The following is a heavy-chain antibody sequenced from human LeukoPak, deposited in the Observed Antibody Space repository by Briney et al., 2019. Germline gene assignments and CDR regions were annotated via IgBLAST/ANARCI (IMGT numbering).Heavy chain of an antibody. J-gene: IGHJ4*02. Sequence: PGGPLRLSCLTSGFTFSTNAMSWVRQAPGKGLEWISGISGSGASTYYADSVTGRFTISRDNSRNTLYLQMNSLRGDGTAVYYCAKDVGKWESLHFFDYWGQGTLVTVSS. CDR1: GFTFSTNA. CDR2: ISGSGAST. V-gene: IGHV3-23*01. D-gene: IGHD1-26*01. CDR3: AKDVGKWESLHFFDY.